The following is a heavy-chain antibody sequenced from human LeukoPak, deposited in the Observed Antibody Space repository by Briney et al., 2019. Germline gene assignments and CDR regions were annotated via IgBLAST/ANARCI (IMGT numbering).Heavy chain of an antibody. CDR2: IYSGGST. CDR3: ASAGGTTKYDY. V-gene: IGHV3-66*02. D-gene: IGHD1-1*01. Sequence: GGPLRLSCAASGFTVSSNYMSWVRQAPGKGLEWVSVIYSGGSTYYADSVKGRFTISRDNSKNTLYLQMNSLRAEDTAVCYCASAGGTTKYDYWGQGTLVTVSS. CDR1: GFTVSSNY. J-gene: IGHJ4*02.